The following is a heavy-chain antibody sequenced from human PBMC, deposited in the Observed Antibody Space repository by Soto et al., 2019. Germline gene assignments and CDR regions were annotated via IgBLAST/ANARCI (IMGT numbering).Heavy chain of an antibody. CDR1: GGSISSGGAYY. Sequence: QVQLQESGLGLVKPSQTLSLTCAVSGGSISSGGAYYWSWIRQSPGKGLEWIAYIHYSGSTYYNSSLKSRVTMSVDTAKNQFSLKVSSVTAADTAVYYCARSPKGLGNFDYWGQGTLVTVSS. J-gene: IGHJ4*02. CDR2: IHYSGST. D-gene: IGHD3-10*01. CDR3: ARSPKGLGNFDY. V-gene: IGHV4-30-4*01.